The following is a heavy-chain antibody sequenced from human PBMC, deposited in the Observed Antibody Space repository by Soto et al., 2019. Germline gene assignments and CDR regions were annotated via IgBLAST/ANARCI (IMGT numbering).Heavy chain of an antibody. Sequence: SETLSLTCTVSGGSISSGGYYWSWIRQHPGKGLEWIGYIYYSGSTYYNPSLKSRVTISVDTSKNQFSLKLSSVTAADTAVYYCARGGDIVVVPAHTLFDYWGQGTLVTVSS. D-gene: IGHD2-2*01. V-gene: IGHV4-31*03. J-gene: IGHJ4*02. CDR1: GGSISSGGYY. CDR3: ARGGDIVVVPAHTLFDY. CDR2: IYYSGST.